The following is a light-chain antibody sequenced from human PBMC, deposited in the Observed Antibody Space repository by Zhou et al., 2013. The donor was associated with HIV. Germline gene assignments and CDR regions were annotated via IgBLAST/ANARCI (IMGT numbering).Light chain of an antibody. CDR1: QSVSSSY. Sequence: EIVLTQSPGTLSLSPGERATLSCRASQSVSSSYLAWYQQKPGQAPRLLIYGPSSRATGSPDRFSGSGSGTDFTLTISRLEPEDFAVYYCQQYGNSPYTFGQGTKLEIK. J-gene: IGKJ2*01. CDR3: QQYGNSPYT. V-gene: IGKV3-20*01. CDR2: GPS.